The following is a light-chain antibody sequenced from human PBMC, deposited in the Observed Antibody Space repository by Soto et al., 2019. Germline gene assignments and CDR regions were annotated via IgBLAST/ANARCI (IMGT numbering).Light chain of an antibody. V-gene: IGLV2-14*03. Sequence: QSALTQPASVSGSPGQSITISCTGTSSDVGGYNYVSWYQQYPGKARKLLIYDVTNRPSGVSNRFSGSKSGNTASLTISGLQAEDEADYYCSSYRSSSTLYVFGTGTKLTVL. CDR3: SSYRSSSTLYV. CDR2: DVT. CDR1: SSDVGGYNY. J-gene: IGLJ1*01.